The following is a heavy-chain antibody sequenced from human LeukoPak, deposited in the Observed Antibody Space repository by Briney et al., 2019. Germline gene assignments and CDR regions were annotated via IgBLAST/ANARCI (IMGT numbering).Heavy chain of an antibody. CDR1: GGSFSGYY. CDR3: ARGLGYYYDSSGYYPSIGYYYYGMDV. J-gene: IGHJ6*02. D-gene: IGHD3-22*01. CDR2: INHSGST. Sequence: PPETLSLTCAVYGGSFSGYYWSWIRQPPGKGLEWIGEINHSGSTNYNPSLKSRVTISVDTSKNQFSLKLSSVTAADTAVYYCARGLGYYYDSSGYYPSIGYYYYGMDVWGQGTTVTVSS. V-gene: IGHV4-34*01.